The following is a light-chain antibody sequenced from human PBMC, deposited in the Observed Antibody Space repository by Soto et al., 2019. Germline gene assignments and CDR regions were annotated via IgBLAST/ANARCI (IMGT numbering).Light chain of an antibody. CDR1: SSDVGGYNF. Sequence: QSALTQPPSASGSPGQSVTISCTGTSSDVGGYNFVSWYQQHPGKAPKLMIYEVSKRPSGVPDRFSGSKSGNTASLTVSGLQAEDEADYYCSSYAGSNTNVFGGGTQLTVL. CDR3: SSYAGSNTNV. CDR2: EVS. V-gene: IGLV2-8*01. J-gene: IGLJ2*01.